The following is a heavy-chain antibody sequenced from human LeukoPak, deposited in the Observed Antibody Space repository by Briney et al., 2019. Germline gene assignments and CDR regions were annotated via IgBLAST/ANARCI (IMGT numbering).Heavy chain of an antibody. Sequence: EASVKVSCKASGYTFTGYYMHWVRQAPGQGLEWMGWINPNSGGTNYARKFQGRVTMTRDTSISTAYMELSRLRSDDTAVYYCARPGDYGDYVSAFDIWGQGTMVTVSS. CDR1: GYTFTGYY. J-gene: IGHJ3*02. CDR3: ARPGDYGDYVSAFDI. CDR2: INPNSGGT. V-gene: IGHV1-2*02. D-gene: IGHD4-17*01.